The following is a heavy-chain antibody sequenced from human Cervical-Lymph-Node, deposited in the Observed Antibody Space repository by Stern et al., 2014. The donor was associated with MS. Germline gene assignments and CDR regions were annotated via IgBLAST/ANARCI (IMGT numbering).Heavy chain of an antibody. J-gene: IGHJ4*02. Sequence: VQLVESGGGLVKPGGSLRLSCAASGFTFSSYSMNWVRQAPGQGLEWVSSISSSSSYIYYADSVKGRFTISRDNAKNSLYLQMNSLRAEDTAVYYCAREGYSSGWYPNWGQGTLVTVSS. D-gene: IGHD6-19*01. CDR2: ISSSSSYI. CDR3: AREGYSSGWYPN. CDR1: GFTFSSYS. V-gene: IGHV3-21*01.